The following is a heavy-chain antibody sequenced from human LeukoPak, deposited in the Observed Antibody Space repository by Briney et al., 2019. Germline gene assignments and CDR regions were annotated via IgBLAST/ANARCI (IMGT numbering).Heavy chain of an antibody. CDR3: AKDGISGWYGNHFDF. D-gene: IGHD6-19*01. CDR2: IRGSGDST. Sequence: GGSLRLSCAASGFTFSSYAMNWVRQAPGKGLKWVSSIRGSGDSTYYADSVKGRFIISRDNSKNTLYLQISSLRVEDTAIYYCAKDGISGWYGNHFDFWGQGTLVTGSS. V-gene: IGHV3-23*01. CDR1: GFTFSSYA. J-gene: IGHJ4*02.